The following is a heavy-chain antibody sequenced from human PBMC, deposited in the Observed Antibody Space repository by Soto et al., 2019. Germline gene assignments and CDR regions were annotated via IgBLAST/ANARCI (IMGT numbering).Heavy chain of an antibody. V-gene: IGHV4-39*01. CDR1: GGSISSSSYY. CDR2: IYYSGST. Sequence: SETLSLTCTVSGGSISSSSYYWGWIRQPPGKGLEWIGSIYYSGSTYYNPSLKSRVTISVDTSKNQFSLKLSSVTAADTAVYYCARAYCSGGSCYLYYFDYWGQGTLVTVSS. CDR3: ARAYCSGGSCYLYYFDY. D-gene: IGHD2-15*01. J-gene: IGHJ4*02.